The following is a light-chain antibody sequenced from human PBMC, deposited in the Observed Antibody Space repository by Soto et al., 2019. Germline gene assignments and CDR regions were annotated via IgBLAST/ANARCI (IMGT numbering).Light chain of an antibody. V-gene: IGKV1-39*01. CDR2: AAS. CDR3: QQSYDSPPYT. CDR1: QAIRIY. J-gene: IGKJ2*01. Sequence: DIQLIQSPFSLSASVGDRVTITCRASQAIRIYLNWYQQKAGKAPKLLIYAASNLQSGVPSRFSGSGSGTGFTLTISSLQPEDFATYYCQQSYDSPPYTFGQGTTLEIK.